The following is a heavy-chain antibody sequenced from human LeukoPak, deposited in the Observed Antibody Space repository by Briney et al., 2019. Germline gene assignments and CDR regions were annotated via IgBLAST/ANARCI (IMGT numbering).Heavy chain of an antibody. V-gene: IGHV3-23*01. CDR2: ISSSSST. CDR1: GFTFSTYG. CDR3: AKDRGEGYRYGIDY. Sequence: GGSLRLSCAASGFTFSTYGMSWVRQAPGKGLEWVSAISSSSSTYYGDSVKGRFTISRDNSKNTLYLQMNSLRAEDTAVYYCAKDRGEGYRYGIDYWGQGTLVTVSS. J-gene: IGHJ4*02. D-gene: IGHD5-18*01.